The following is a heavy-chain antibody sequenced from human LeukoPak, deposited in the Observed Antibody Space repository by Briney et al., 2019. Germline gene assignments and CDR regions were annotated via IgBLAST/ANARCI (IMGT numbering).Heavy chain of an antibody. CDR1: GGSYSGYY. CDR2: INHSGST. Sequence: SETLSLTCAVYGGSYSGYYWSWIRQPPGKGGEWIGEINHSGSTNYNPSLKSRVTISVDTSKNQFSLKLSSVTAADTAVYYRARRRYDFWSGLVNFFDYWGQGTLVTVSS. CDR3: ARRRYDFWSGLVNFFDY. D-gene: IGHD3-3*01. V-gene: IGHV4-34*01. J-gene: IGHJ4*02.